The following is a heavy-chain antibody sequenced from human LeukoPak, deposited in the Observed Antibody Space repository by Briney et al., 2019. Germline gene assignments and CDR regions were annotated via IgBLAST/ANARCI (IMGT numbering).Heavy chain of an antibody. Sequence: SETLSLTCNVSGYSISNGYYWGWIRQPPGKGLEWIGIIYHSGSNHYNPSLKSRVSISVDTSKNQFSLILTSVTAADTAVYYCARVDIVATIHFDYWGQGTLVTVSS. CDR1: GYSISNGYY. D-gene: IGHD5-12*01. CDR2: IYHSGSN. CDR3: ARVDIVATIHFDY. J-gene: IGHJ4*02. V-gene: IGHV4-38-2*02.